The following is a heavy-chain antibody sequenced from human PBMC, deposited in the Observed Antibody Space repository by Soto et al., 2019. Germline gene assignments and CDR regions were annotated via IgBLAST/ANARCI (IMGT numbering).Heavy chain of an antibody. V-gene: IGHV3-30-3*01. CDR1: GFTFRNYA. Sequence: QVQLVESGGGVVQPGRSLRLSCAASGFTFRNYAMHWVRQAPGKGLEWVAVISYDGTNKYYADSVKGRFTISRDNSKNTLNLQMTSLRTEDTAVYYCGRDLSEAGVVVYWGQGTLITVSS. D-gene: IGHD2-15*01. CDR3: GRDLSEAGVVVY. CDR2: ISYDGTNK. J-gene: IGHJ4*02.